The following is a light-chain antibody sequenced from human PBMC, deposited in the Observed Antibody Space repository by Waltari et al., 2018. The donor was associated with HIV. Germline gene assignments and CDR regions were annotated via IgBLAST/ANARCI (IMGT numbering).Light chain of an antibody. J-gene: IGKJ1*01. Sequence: DILLTQSPSFLSASLGDRVTLTCRSTPTITTSLGSYRQRAGEGPQPIIFFASALHTGAPSRFGGRGSGTEFNLTINGLQTEDVATYFCQQLFAYPRTFGQGT. CDR2: FAS. CDR1: PTITTS. V-gene: IGKV1-9*01. CDR3: QQLFAYPRT.